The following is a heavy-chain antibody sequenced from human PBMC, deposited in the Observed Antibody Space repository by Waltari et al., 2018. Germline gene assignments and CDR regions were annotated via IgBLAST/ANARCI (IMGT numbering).Heavy chain of an antibody. D-gene: IGHD4-17*01. J-gene: IGHJ4*02. CDR1: GASIPIPSY. Sequence: QWQLQESGPGLVKPSETRSLTCAVSGASIPIPSYWGGLRQPQGKGLEWIGYVYHFGSSSYNPSLKSRVTMSVDTSKRQFSLNLSSVTAADTAVYYCARHESAHYGGFDSWGRGTLVTVSA. CDR2: VYHFGSS. V-gene: IGHV4-38-2*01. CDR3: ARHESAHYGGFDS.